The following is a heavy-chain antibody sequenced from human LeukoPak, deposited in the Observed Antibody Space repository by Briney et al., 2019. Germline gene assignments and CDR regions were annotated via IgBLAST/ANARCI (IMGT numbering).Heavy chain of an antibody. D-gene: IGHD1-20*01. CDR3: AKDLFVTDFDY. CDR1: GFSFQNYG. Sequence: GGSLRLSCVVPGFSFQNYGMSWVRQVPGKGLEWVSGINGKGDNTIYADSVKGRFTISRDNSKNTLYLQMNSLRAEDTAVYYCAKDLFVTDFDYWGQGTLVTVSS. J-gene: IGHJ4*02. V-gene: IGHV3-20*04. CDR2: INGKGDNT.